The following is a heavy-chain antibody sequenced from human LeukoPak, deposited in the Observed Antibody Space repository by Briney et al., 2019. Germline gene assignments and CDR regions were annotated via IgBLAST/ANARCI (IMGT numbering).Heavy chain of an antibody. D-gene: IGHD1-26*01. CDR1: GFTFRSYA. CDR3: ARDMSGSYYGYFDY. V-gene: IGHV3-30*04. J-gene: IGHJ4*02. Sequence: GGSLRLSCAASGFTFRSYAMHWVRQAPGKGLEWVILISYDGSTKYYADSVKGRFTISRDNSKNTLSLEMNSLTVEDTAVYYCARDMSGSYYGYFDYWGQGTQVTVSS. CDR2: ISYDGSTK.